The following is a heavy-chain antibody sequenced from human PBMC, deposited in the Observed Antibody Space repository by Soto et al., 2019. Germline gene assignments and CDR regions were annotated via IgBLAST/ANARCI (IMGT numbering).Heavy chain of an antibody. D-gene: IGHD2-2*01. CDR3: ARDLGYCSSTSCYVVGYYYYGMDV. V-gene: IGHV3-30-3*01. CDR1: GFTFSSYA. J-gene: IGHJ6*02. CDR2: ISYDGSNK. Sequence: PGGSLRLSCAASGFTFSSYAMHWVRQAPGKGLEWVAVISYDGSNKYYADSVKGRFTISRDNSKNTLYLQMNSLRAEDTAVYYCARDLGYCSSTSCYVVGYYYYGMDVWGQGT.